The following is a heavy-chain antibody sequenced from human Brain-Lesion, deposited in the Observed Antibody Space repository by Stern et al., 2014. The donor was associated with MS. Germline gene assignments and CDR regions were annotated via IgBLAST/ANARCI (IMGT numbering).Heavy chain of an antibody. D-gene: IGHD6-13*01. CDR2: SDPSGST. J-gene: IGHJ4*02. V-gene: IGHV4-4*02. CDR1: GGSISGSNW. Sequence: QVQMVESGPGLVKPSGTLSLTCAVSGGSISGSNWWSWVRQSPGKGLEWIGESDPSGSTIYNPSLKSRVTVSVDKSKNRSSLNLRSVTAADTAVYFCARFPASRPHVFDSWGQGTLVTVSS. CDR3: ARFPASRPHVFDS.